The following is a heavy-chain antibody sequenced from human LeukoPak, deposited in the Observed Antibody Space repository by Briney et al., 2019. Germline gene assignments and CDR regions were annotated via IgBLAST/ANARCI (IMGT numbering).Heavy chain of an antibody. CDR2: ISDSGGST. CDR1: GITLSNYG. Sequence: LGGSLRLSCAVSGITLSNYGMSWVRQAPGKGLEWVAGISDSGGSTKYADSVKGRFTISGDNPKNTLYLQMNSLRVEDTAVYFCAKRGVVIRVILVGFHKQAYYFDSWGQGALVTVSS. V-gene: IGHV3-23*01. D-gene: IGHD3-22*01. CDR3: AKRGVVIRVILVGFHKQAYYFDS. J-gene: IGHJ4*02.